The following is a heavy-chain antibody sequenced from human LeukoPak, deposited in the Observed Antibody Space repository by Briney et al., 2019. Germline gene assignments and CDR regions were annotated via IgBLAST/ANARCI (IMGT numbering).Heavy chain of an antibody. Sequence: PSETLSLTCTVSGGSISSGSYYWSWIRQPAGKGLEWIGRIYTSGSTNYNPSLKSRVTISVDTSKNQFSLKLSSVTAADTAVYYCANGEVGATTLNYWGQGTLVTVSS. CDR1: GGSISSGSYY. D-gene: IGHD1-26*01. CDR3: ANGEVGATTLNY. CDR2: IYTSGST. J-gene: IGHJ4*02. V-gene: IGHV4-61*02.